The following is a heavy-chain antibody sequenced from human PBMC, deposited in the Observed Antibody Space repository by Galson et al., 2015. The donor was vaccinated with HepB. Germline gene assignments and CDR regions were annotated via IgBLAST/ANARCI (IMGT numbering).Heavy chain of an antibody. V-gene: IGHV3-48*02. J-gene: IGHJ6*03. CDR1: GFTFSSYS. CDR2: ISSSSTTI. CDR3: ARENTAGGDYYYDMDV. Sequence: SLRLSCAASGFTFSSYSMNWVRQAPGKGLEWVSYISSSSTTIYYADSVKGRFTISRDNAKNSLYLQMNSLRDEDTAVYYCARENTAGGDYYYDMDVWGKGTTVTVSS. D-gene: IGHD3-16*01.